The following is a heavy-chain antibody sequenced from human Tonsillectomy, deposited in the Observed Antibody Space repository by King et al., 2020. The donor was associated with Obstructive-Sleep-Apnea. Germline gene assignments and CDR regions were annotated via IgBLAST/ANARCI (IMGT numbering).Heavy chain of an antibody. J-gene: IGHJ4*02. CDR2: IYYSGSP. V-gene: IGHV4-31*03. Sequence: QLQESGPGLVKPSQTLSLTCNVSGGSISSGGDYWRWIRKHPGKGLEWCGYIYYSGSPYHNPPPKSRVTISVDTSKNQFSLKLGAVTAADTAVYYCARAGSWETVPDFDYWGQGTLVTVSS. CDR3: ARAGSWETVPDFDY. D-gene: IGHD1-26*01. CDR1: GGSISSGGDY.